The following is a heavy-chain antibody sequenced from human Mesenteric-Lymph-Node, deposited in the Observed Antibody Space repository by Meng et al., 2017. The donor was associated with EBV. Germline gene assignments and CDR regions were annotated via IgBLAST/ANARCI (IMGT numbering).Heavy chain of an antibody. J-gene: IGHJ5*02. CDR3: ARGAPPGHRTADP. D-gene: IGHD3-16*02. CDR1: GGSISSGDDY. Sequence: QLQLQESRPGLVRPSEPLSLSWTVSGGSISSGDDYWGGRRRPPGKGLEWIGIMDYSGSTKYNPSLKSRVTISVDASKNQFSLRLSSMTAADTAVYYCARGAPPGHRTADPWGQGTLVTVSS. V-gene: IGHV4-39*07. CDR2: MDYSGST.